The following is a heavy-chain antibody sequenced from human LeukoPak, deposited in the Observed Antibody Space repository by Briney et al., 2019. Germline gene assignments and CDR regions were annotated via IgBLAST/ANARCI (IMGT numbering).Heavy chain of an antibody. D-gene: IGHD3-22*01. CDR3: TRDLGGHDTY. J-gene: IGHJ4*02. CDR2: MNSGGSTT. CDR1: GFTFSNYW. V-gene: IGHV3-74*01. Sequence: PGGSLRLSCAASGFTFSNYWMHWVRQAPGKGLVWVPRMNSGGSTTNYADSVNGRFTISRDNAKNMLYLQMNSLRAEDTAVYYCTRDLGGHDTYWGQGTLVTVSS.